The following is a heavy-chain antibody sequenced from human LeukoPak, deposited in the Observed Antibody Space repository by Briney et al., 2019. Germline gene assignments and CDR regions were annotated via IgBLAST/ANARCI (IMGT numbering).Heavy chain of an antibody. D-gene: IGHD3-3*01. J-gene: IGHJ3*02. V-gene: IGHV3-21*01. CDR1: GFDFSDFT. Sequence: GGSLRLSCEVSGFDFSDFTMHWVRQAPGKGLEWVSSISGNSFHMHYADSMKGRFIISRDNAKKSLYLQMSSLRAEDTAVYYCAKDAQPSGTQAFDIWGQGTMVTVSS. CDR3: AKDAQPSGTQAFDI. CDR2: ISGNSFHM.